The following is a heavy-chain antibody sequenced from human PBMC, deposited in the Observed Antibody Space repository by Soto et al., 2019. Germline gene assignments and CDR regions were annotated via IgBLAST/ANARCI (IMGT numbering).Heavy chain of an antibody. J-gene: IGHJ6*03. CDR3: TRDAYYDFWSGYSGYYYYYMDV. D-gene: IGHD3-3*01. CDR2: INGDGSST. CDR1: GFTFSSYW. V-gene: IGHV3-74*01. Sequence: GGSLRLSCAASGFTFSSYWMHWVRQAPGKGLVWVSRINGDGSSTSYADSVKGRFTISRDNAKNTLYLQVNSLRAEDTAVYYCTRDAYYDFWSGYSGYYYYYMDVWGKGTTVTVSS.